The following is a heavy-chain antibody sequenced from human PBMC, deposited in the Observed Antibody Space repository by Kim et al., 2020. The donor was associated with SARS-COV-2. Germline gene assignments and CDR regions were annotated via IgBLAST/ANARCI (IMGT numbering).Heavy chain of an antibody. CDR3: ARKSNY. V-gene: IGHV4-39*01. CDR2: YYSGST. J-gene: IGHJ4*02. Sequence: YYSGSTYYNPSLKSRVTISVDTSKNQFSLKLSSVTAADTAVYYCARKSNYWGQGTLVTVSS.